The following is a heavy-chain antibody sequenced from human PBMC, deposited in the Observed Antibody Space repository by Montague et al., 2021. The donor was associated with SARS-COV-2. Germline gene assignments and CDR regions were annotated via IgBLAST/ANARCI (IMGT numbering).Heavy chain of an antibody. D-gene: IGHD3-10*01. J-gene: IGHJ6*03. CDR1: GGSVSSSPYY. CDR2: ISYSGRT. Sequence: SETLSLTCTVSGGSVSSSPYYWGWIRQPLGRGLEWVGSISYSGRTYFXXXLKSRLTISVDSSENQFSLRLSSVTAADTAVYYCASSYYYGSGTYVYNYYMDVWGKGTTVTVSS. V-gene: IGHV4-39*01. CDR3: ASSYYYGSGTYVYNYYMDV.